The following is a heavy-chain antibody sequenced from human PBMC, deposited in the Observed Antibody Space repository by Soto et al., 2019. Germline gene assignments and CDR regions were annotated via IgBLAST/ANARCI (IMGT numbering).Heavy chain of an antibody. Sequence: PSGTLSLTCNVSGFAISRGYYWSWVRQPPGKGLEWIGSIYPSVSSYHNPSLESRLTLSIDTSKNQFTLKLASVTAADTALYYCAREKVGTTFFDNWGQGTQVTVSS. CDR1: GFAISRGYY. CDR2: IYPSVSS. D-gene: IGHD1-1*01. CDR3: AREKVGTTFFDN. J-gene: IGHJ4*02. V-gene: IGHV4-38-2*02.